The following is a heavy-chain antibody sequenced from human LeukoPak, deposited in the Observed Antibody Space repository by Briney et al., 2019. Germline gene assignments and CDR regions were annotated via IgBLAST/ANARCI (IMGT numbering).Heavy chain of an antibody. Sequence: GGSLRLSCAASGLTFRSYWMHWVRQAPGKGLVWVSRVNSDGSSTSYADSVKGRFTISRDNARNTLYLQMNSLRAEDTAVYYCARVIVADDRGYYYYMDVWGKGTTVTVSS. D-gene: IGHD5-12*01. CDR2: VNSDGSST. J-gene: IGHJ6*03. V-gene: IGHV3-74*01. CDR3: ARVIVADDRGYYYYMDV. CDR1: GLTFRSYW.